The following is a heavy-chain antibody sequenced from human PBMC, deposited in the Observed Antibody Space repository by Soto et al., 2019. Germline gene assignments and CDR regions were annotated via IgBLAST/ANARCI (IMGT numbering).Heavy chain of an antibody. CDR1: GYTFTSHY. CDR2: INPSGGST. J-gene: IGHJ4*02. V-gene: IGHV1-46*01. Sequence: APVKVSCKASGYTFTSHYMHWVRQAPGQGLEWMGIINPSGGSTSYAQKFQGRVTMTRDTSTSTVYMELSSLRSEDTAVYYCARGAAYGSAYYYFDYWGQGTLVTVSS. D-gene: IGHD3-10*01. CDR3: ARGAAYGSAYYYFDY.